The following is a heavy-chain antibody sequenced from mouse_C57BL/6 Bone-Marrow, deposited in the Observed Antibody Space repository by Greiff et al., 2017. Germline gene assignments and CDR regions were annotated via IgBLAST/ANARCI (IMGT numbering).Heavy chain of an antibody. CDR2: IDPSDSYT. CDR3: ARGGNLDY. Sequence: QVQLQQPGAKLVRPGTSVKLSCKASGYTFTSYWMHWVKQRPGQGLEWIGVIDPSDSYTNYNQKFKGKATLTVDTSSSTAYMQLSSLTSEDSAVYYCARGGNLDYWGQGTTLTVSS. J-gene: IGHJ2*01. CDR1: GYTFTSYW. V-gene: IGHV1-59*01. D-gene: IGHD2-1*01.